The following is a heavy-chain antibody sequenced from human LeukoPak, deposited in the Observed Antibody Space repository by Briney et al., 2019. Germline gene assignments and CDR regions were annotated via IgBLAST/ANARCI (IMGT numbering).Heavy chain of an antibody. CDR2: IYYTGST. J-gene: IGHJ6*02. CDR3: ARNVKGMNV. V-gene: IGHV4-59*08. D-gene: IGHD3-16*01. Sequence: SETLSLTCTVSGGSVSSHFCSWIRQPPGKGLEWIGYIYYTGSTNYNPSLKSRVTISVDTSKNQFSLKVTSVTAADTAVYYCARNVKGMNVWGQGTTVTVSS. CDR1: GGSVSSHF.